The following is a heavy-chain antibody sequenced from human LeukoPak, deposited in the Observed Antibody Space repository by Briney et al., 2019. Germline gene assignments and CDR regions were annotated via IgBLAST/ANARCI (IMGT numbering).Heavy chain of an antibody. CDR3: VRWTVSGGPYGMDV. Sequence: PSETLSLTCTVSGGSISSYYWSWIRQPPGKGLEWIGYIYYSGSTNYNPSLKSRVTISVDTSKNQFSLKLSSVTAADTAVYYCVRWTVSGGPYGMDVWGQGTTVTVSS. CDR1: GGSISSYY. D-gene: IGHD3-10*01. J-gene: IGHJ6*02. CDR2: IYYSGST. V-gene: IGHV4-59*08.